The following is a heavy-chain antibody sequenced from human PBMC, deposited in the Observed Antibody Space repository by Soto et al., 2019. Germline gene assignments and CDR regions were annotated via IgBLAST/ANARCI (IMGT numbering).Heavy chain of an antibody. J-gene: IGHJ6*02. CDR1: GYSFTSYG. D-gene: IGHD2-2*01. Sequence: ASVKVSCKASGYSFTSYGISWVRRAPGQGLEWMGWISPYNGHTQFVERFQGRVTMTTDTSTKTAYMELRNLRSDDTAHYYCARDLTIVPATHPRLENYGMDVWGQGTTV. CDR2: ISPYNGHT. V-gene: IGHV1-18*01. CDR3: ARDLTIVPATHPRLENYGMDV.